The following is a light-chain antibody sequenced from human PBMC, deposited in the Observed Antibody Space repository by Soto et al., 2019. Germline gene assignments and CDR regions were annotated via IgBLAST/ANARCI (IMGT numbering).Light chain of an antibody. Sequence: DIQMTQSPSSLSASVGDRVTITCRTSRSISTYLSWFQQKPGEAPRLLMYSASSLPSGVPSRFIGSGSGTDFTLTISSLQPEDFATYYCQQNYSPPLSFGGGTKVEV. CDR2: SAS. CDR1: RSISTY. V-gene: IGKV1-39*01. J-gene: IGKJ4*01. CDR3: QQNYSPPLS.